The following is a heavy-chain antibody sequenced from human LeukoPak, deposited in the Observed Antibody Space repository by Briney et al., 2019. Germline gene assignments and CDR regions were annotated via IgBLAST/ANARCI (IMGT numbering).Heavy chain of an antibody. D-gene: IGHD1-26*01. CDR2: IIPIFGTA. Sequence: PTASVKVSCKASGGTFSSYAISWVRQAPGQGLEWMGGIIPIFGTANYAQKFQGRVTITADESTSTAYMELSSLRSEDTAVYYCATSLYGTFAEYFQHWGQGTLVTVSS. V-gene: IGHV1-69*13. CDR1: GGTFSSYA. CDR3: ATSLYGTFAEYFQH. J-gene: IGHJ1*01.